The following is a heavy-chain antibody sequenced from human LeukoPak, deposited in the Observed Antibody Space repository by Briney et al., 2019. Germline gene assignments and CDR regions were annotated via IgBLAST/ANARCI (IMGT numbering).Heavy chain of an antibody. CDR2: INPNSGGT. CDR1: GYTFTNYG. V-gene: IGHV1-18*01. Sequence: ASEKVSCKASGYTFTNYGISWVRQAPGQGLEWMGWINPNSGGTNYAQKFQGRVTMTRDMSTSTVYMELSSLRSEDTAVYYCARDGADTADEWSWFDPWGQGTLVTVSS. CDR3: ARDGADTADEWSWFDP. D-gene: IGHD5-18*01. J-gene: IGHJ5*02.